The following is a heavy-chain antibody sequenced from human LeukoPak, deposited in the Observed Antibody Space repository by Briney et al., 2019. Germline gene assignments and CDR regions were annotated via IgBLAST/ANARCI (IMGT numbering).Heavy chain of an antibody. CDR1: GFTFDDYA. J-gene: IGHJ4*02. V-gene: IGHV3-9*01. CDR2: ISWNSGSI. CDR3: ARTYHRYSSSWEIDY. D-gene: IGHD6-13*01. Sequence: GGSLRLSCAASGFTFDDYAMHWVRQAPGKGLEWVSGISWNSGSIGYADSVKGRFTISRDNAKNSPYLQMNSLRAEDTALYYCARTYHRYSSSWEIDYWGQGTLVTISS.